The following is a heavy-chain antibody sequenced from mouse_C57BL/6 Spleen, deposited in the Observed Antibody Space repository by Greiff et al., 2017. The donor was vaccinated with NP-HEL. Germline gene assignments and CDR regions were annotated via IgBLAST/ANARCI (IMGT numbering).Heavy chain of an antibody. Sequence: QVQLQQSGAELVKPGASVKMSCKASGYTFTTYPIEWMKQNHGKSLEWIGNFHPYNDDTKYNEKFKGKATLTVEKSSSTVYLERSRLTADDSAGYYCTRENYGSRGFAYWGQGTLVTVSA. CDR1: GYTFTTYP. V-gene: IGHV1-47*01. J-gene: IGHJ3*01. CDR3: TRENYGSRGFAY. D-gene: IGHD1-1*01. CDR2: FHPYNDDT.